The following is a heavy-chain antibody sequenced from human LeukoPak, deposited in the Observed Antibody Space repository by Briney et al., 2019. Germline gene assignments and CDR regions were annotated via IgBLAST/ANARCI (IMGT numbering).Heavy chain of an antibody. V-gene: IGHV3-53*01. CDR3: ARVAAAGTDFDY. D-gene: IGHD6-13*01. Sequence: GRSLRLSCAASGFTVSSNYMSWVRQAPGKGLEWVSVIYSGGSTYYADSVKGRFTISRDNSENTLYLQMNSLGAEDTAVYYCARVAAAGTDFDYWGQGTLVTVSS. CDR1: GFTVSSNY. CDR2: IYSGGST. J-gene: IGHJ4*02.